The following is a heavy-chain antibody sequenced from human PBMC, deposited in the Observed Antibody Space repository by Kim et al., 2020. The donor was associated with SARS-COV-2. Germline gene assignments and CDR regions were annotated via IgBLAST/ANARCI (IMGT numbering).Heavy chain of an antibody. Sequence: SVQGRFNISRDNAKNSLYLQRNSLRAEDTAVYYGARDRGDYEVYYYWMDVWGQGTTVTVSS. V-gene: IGHV3-11*05. J-gene: IGHJ6*02. CDR3: ARDRGDYEVYYYWMDV. D-gene: IGHD4-17*01.